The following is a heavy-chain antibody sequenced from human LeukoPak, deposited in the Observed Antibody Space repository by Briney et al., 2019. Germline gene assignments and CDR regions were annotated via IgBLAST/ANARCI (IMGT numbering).Heavy chain of an antibody. V-gene: IGHV3-48*02. CDR1: GFTFSSYS. Sequence: SGGSLRLSCAASGFTFSSYSMNWVRQAPGKGLEWVSYISSSSSTIYYADSVKGRFTISRDNAKNSLYLQMNSLRDEDTAVYYCARAIHYDFWSGSYNWFDPWGQGTLVTVSP. CDR2: ISSSSSTI. J-gene: IGHJ5*02. D-gene: IGHD3-3*01. CDR3: ARAIHYDFWSGSYNWFDP.